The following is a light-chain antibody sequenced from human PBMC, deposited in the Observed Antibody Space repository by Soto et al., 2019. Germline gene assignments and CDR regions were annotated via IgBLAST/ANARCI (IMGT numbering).Light chain of an antibody. J-gene: IGLJ2*01. Sequence: QSVLTQPPSASGTPGQRVTISCSGSGSSIGTNTVNWYRQLPGTAPKLLISGDNQRPSGVPDRFSGSKSGTSASLAISGLQSEDEADYYCAAWDGSLNNVLFGGGTKLTFL. CDR2: GDN. CDR3: AAWDGSLNNVL. CDR1: GSSIGTNT. V-gene: IGLV1-44*01.